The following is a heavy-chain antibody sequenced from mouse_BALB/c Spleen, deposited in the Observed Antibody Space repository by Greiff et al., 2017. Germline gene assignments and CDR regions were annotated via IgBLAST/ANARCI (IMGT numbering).Heavy chain of an antibody. CDR1: GYTFTSYY. CDR3: TIGTTVSYY. Sequence: QVQLQQSGAELVKPGASVKLSCKASGYTFTSYYMYWVKQGPGQGLEWIGGINPSNGGTNFNEKFKSKATLTVDKSSSTAYMQLSSLTSEDSAVYYCTIGTTVSYYWGQGTTLTVSS. D-gene: IGHD1-1*01. V-gene: IGHV1S81*02. J-gene: IGHJ2*01. CDR2: INPSNGGT.